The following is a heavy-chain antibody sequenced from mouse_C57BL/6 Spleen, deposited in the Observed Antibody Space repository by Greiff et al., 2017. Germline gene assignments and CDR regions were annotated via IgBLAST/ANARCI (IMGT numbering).Heavy chain of an antibody. J-gene: IGHJ2*01. CDR1: GYTFTSYW. CDR3: ARGDTAQALDY. D-gene: IGHD3-2*02. CDR2: IDPSDSET. Sequence: VQLQQPGAELVRPGSSVKLSCKASGYTFTSYWMHWVKQRPIQGLEWIGNIDPSDSETHYNQKFKDKATLTVDKSSSTAYMQLSSLTSEDSAVYYCARGDTAQALDYWGQGTTLTVSS. V-gene: IGHV1-52*01.